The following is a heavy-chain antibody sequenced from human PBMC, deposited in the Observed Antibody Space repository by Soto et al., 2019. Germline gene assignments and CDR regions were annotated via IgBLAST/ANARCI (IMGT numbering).Heavy chain of an antibody. J-gene: IGHJ3*02. D-gene: IGHD6-13*01. CDR2: ISYDGSNK. Sequence: SLRLSCAASGFTFSSYAMHWVRQAPGKGLEWVAVISYDGSNKYYADSVKGRFTISRDNAKNSLYLQMNSLRAEDTAVYYCARDLGIAAAVGAFDIWGQGTMVTVSS. V-gene: IGHV3-30-3*01. CDR3: ARDLGIAAAVGAFDI. CDR1: GFTFSSYA.